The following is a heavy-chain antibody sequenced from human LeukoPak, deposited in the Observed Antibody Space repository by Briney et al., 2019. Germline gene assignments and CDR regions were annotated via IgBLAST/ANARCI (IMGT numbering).Heavy chain of an antibody. Sequence: PGGSLRLSCAASGFTFSSYGMHWVRQAPGKGLKWVAVIWYDGSNKYYADSVRGRFTISRDSSKNTLYLQMNSLRADDTAVYYCARCEGSYSAIDYWGQGTLVTVSS. CDR2: IWYDGSNK. V-gene: IGHV3-33*01. J-gene: IGHJ4*02. D-gene: IGHD3-10*01. CDR3: ARCEGSYSAIDY. CDR1: GFTFSSYG.